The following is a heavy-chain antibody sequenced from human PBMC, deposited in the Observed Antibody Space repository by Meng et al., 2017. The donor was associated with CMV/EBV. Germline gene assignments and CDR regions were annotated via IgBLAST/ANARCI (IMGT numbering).Heavy chain of an antibody. CDR3: ARDLEDYSRFDP. J-gene: IGHJ5*02. V-gene: IGHV3-30*02. CDR1: RFTFSRYG. D-gene: IGHD4-11*01. CDR2: IRYDGSNR. Sequence: GESLKISCAASRFTFSRYGMHWVRQAPGKGLEWVAFIRYDGSNRNYGDSVKGRFTISRDNSKNTLYLQMNSLRAEDTAVYYCARDLEDYSRFDPWGQGTLVTVSS.